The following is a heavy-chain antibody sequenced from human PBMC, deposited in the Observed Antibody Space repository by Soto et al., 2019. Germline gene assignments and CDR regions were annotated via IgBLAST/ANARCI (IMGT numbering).Heavy chain of an antibody. J-gene: IGHJ4*02. CDR3: AKSRKGQPVVDY. CDR1: GFTFSSYA. V-gene: IGHV3-23*01. CDR2: ISGSGGST. D-gene: IGHD2-15*01. Sequence: EVQLLESGGGLVQPGGSLRLSCAASGFTFSSYAMSWVRQAPGKGLEWVSAISGSGGSTYYADSVKGRFTISRDNSNNTLYLQMNRLRAEDTAVYYCAKSRKGQPVVDYWGQGTLVTVSS.